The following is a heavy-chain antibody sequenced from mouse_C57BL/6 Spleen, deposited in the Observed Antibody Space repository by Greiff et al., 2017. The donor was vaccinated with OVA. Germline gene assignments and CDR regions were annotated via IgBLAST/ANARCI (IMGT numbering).Heavy chain of an antibody. J-gene: IGHJ2*01. Sequence: VKLQESGPGLVQPSQSLSITCTVSGFSLTSYGVHWVRQSPGKGLEWLGVIWTGENTDYNAAFISRLSISKDNSKSQVFFKMNSLQADDTAIYYCARNMVTTGRRFYFDFWGQGTTLTVSS. V-gene: IGHV2-2*01. CDR3: ARNMVTTGRRFYFDF. CDR1: GFSLTSYG. D-gene: IGHD2-2*01. CDR2: IWTGENT.